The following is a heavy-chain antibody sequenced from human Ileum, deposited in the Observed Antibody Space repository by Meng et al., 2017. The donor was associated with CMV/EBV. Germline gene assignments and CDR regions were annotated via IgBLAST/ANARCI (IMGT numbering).Heavy chain of an antibody. D-gene: IGHD6-13*01. Sequence: GESLKISCAASGFTFSSHGMHWVRQAPGKGLEWVAFTRIGEGERYNQDSVEGRFTISSDNSKNTLYLQMNSLRPEDTALYYCAKGRSDSWSWHQLDHWGQGTLVTVSS. CDR1: GFTFSSHG. CDR3: AKGRSDSWSWHQLDH. CDR2: TRIGEGER. J-gene: IGHJ4*02. V-gene: IGHV3-30*02.